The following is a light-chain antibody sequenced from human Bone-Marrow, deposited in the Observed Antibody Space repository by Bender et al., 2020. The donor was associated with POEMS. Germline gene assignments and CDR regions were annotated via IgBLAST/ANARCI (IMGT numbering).Light chain of an antibody. J-gene: IGLJ2*01. CDR2: DDR. CDR3: QVWDGGSDHVV. CDR1: NIESKS. Sequence: SYVLTQPPSVSVAPGQTARITCGGNNIESKSVHWYQQKPGQAPVLVVYDDRDRPSGIPERFSGSNSGNTATLTISRVEAGDEADYYCQVWDGGSDHVVFGGGTKLTVL. V-gene: IGLV3-21*02.